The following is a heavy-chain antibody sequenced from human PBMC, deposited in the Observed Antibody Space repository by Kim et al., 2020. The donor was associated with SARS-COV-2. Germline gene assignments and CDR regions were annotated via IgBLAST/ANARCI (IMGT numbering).Heavy chain of an antibody. Sequence: HPDSVKGRFTISRDNTKNTVSRQMNSLRAEETAVYYCAREYSGNYGHFDYWGQGTLVTVSS. J-gene: IGHJ4*02. D-gene: IGHD4-4*01. CDR3: AREYSGNYGHFDY. V-gene: IGHV3-33*01.